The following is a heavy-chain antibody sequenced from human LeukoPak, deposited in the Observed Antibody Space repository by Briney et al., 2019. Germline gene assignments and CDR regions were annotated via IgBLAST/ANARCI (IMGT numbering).Heavy chain of an antibody. D-gene: IGHD2-2*01. CDR2: INHSGST. J-gene: IGHJ4*02. CDR1: RGSFMGNY. V-gene: IGHV4-34*01. Sequence: PSETLSLTSAVHRGSFMGNYWSWIRQPPRKGLGWIAEINHSGSTNYNPSLKSRVTISVDTSKNQFSLKLSSVTAADTAVYYCARGGGTSYCSSTSCYANYFDYWGQGTLVTVSS. CDR3: ARGGGTSYCSSTSCYANYFDY.